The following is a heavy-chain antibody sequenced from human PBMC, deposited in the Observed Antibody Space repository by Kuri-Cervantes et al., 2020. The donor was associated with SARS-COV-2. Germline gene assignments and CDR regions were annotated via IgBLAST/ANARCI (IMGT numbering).Heavy chain of an antibody. CDR2: ISGIDTNT. CDR1: GFTFSTYA. V-gene: IGHV3-23*01. CDR3: AREGLTNLWSLGDYSYMDV. Sequence: GESLKISCAVSGFTFSTYAVSWVRQAPGKGLEWVSAISGIDTNTFYADSVEGRFTISRDNAKNSLYLQMNSLRAEDTAVYSCAREGLTNLWSLGDYSYMDVWGKGTTVTVSS. D-gene: IGHD3-3*01. J-gene: IGHJ6*03.